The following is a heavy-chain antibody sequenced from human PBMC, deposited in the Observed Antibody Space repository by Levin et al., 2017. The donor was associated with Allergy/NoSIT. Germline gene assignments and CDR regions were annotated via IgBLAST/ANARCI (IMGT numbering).Heavy chain of an antibody. V-gene: IGHV3-21*01. CDR1: GFALSSYT. Sequence: KAGGSLRLSCAASGFALSSYTMNWVRQAPGKGLEWISSITTSNTYIKYVDSVKGRFTISRDNAENSLFLQMSGLRADDTAVYYCTRDSDPDAFDIWGQGTMVFVSS. CDR3: TRDSDPDAFDI. CDR2: ITTSNTYI. J-gene: IGHJ3*02.